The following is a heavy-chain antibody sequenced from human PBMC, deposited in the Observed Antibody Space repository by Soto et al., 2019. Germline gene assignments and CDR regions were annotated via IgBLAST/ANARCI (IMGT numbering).Heavy chain of an antibody. Sequence: GGSLRLSCAAYGFTFSRYPMHWVRQAPGKGLEWVAGISDDGSNIQYADSVKGRLAVSRDDSKSTRYLQMHNLGTEDTAEYFCAREEPHPAPLVFWGQGTLVTVSS. CDR1: GFTFSRYP. CDR2: ISDDGSNI. CDR3: AREEPHPAPLVF. V-gene: IGHV3-30*09. J-gene: IGHJ4*02.